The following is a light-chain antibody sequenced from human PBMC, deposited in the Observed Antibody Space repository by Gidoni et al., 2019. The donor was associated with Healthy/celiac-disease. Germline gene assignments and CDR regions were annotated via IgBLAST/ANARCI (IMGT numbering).Light chain of an antibody. CDR2: GAS. CDR3: QQYNNWRPPWT. Sequence: EIVMTQSPATLSVSPGERATLSCGASASVSSNLAWYQQKPGQAPRLLIYGASTTATGIPARFSGSGSGTEFTLTISSLQSEDFAVYYCQQYNNWRPPWTFGQGTKVEIK. CDR1: ASVSSN. V-gene: IGKV3-15*01. J-gene: IGKJ1*01.